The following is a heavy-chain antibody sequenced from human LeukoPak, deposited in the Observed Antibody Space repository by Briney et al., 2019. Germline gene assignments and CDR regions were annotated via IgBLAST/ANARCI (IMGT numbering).Heavy chain of an antibody. CDR1: GYTFTSYG. J-gene: IGHJ3*02. D-gene: IGHD4-17*01. CDR3: ARATPTVGGAFDI. V-gene: IGHV1-18*01. CDR2: ISAYNGNT. Sequence: ASVKVSCKASGYTFTSYGISWVRQAPGQGLEWMGWISAYNGNTNYAQRLQGRVTMTTDTSTSTAYMELSSLRSEDTAVYYCARATPTVGGAFDIWGQATMVTVSS.